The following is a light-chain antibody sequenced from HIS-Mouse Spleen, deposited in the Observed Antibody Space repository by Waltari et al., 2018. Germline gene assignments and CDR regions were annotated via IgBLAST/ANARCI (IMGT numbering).Light chain of an antibody. CDR3: QQYYSYPYT. CDR1: QGIISY. J-gene: IGKJ2*01. V-gene: IGKV1-8*01. CDR2: AAS. Sequence: AIRMTQSPSSLSASTGDRVTITCRASQGIISYLAWYQQKPGKAPKLLIYAASTLQSGVPSRFSGSGSGTDFTLTISCLQSEDFATYYCQQYYSYPYTFGLGTKLEIK.